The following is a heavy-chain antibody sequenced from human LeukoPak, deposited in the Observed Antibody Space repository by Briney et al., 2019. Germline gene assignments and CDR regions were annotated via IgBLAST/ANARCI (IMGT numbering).Heavy chain of an antibody. J-gene: IGHJ3*01. CDR3: ARAWHSSGWYDWGSLDAFDL. Sequence: ASVKVSCKASGYTFTSYDINWVRQATGQGLEWMGWVNPNSGNTGFAQKFQGRVTLTRNTSISTAYMELSSLRSEDTAVYYCARAWHSSGWYDWGSLDAFDLWGQGTVVSVSS. CDR1: GYTFTSYD. D-gene: IGHD6-19*01. V-gene: IGHV1-8*01. CDR2: VNPNSGNT.